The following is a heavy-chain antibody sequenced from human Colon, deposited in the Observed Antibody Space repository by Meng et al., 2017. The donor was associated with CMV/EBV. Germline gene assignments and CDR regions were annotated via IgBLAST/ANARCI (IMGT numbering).Heavy chain of an antibody. CDR2: ISDDGSDE. D-gene: IGHD2-15*01. Sequence: GESLKISCVASGFTFKNYPMHWVRQVPGKGLEWVAAISDDGSDEFYADSVRGRFTVSRDNSKNTLYLQMSGLKTEDTAVFYCVRAVVGNWGQGTLVTVS. CDR3: VRAVVGN. CDR1: GFTFKNYP. J-gene: IGHJ4*02. V-gene: IGHV3-30*04.